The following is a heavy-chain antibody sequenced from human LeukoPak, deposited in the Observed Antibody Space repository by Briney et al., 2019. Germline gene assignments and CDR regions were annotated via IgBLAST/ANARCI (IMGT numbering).Heavy chain of an antibody. CDR1: GYSFNNYW. Sequence: GESLKISCKASGYSFNNYWIGWVRQMPGKGLEWMGIIYPGDSDVRYSPSFQGQVTISADGSISTAYLQWSSLKASDTVMYYCATTEIGRLSWFDPWGQGTQVTVSA. CDR2: IYPGDSDV. D-gene: IGHD1-26*01. CDR3: ATTEIGRLSWFDP. J-gene: IGHJ5*02. V-gene: IGHV5-51*01.